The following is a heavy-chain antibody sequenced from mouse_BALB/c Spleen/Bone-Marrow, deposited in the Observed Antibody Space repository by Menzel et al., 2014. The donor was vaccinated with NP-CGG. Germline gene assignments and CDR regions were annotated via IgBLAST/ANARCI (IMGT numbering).Heavy chain of an antibody. D-gene: IGHD3-1*01. CDR1: GFSLTSFG. V-gene: IGHV2-9*02. CDR3: ARAGSGFFDF. CDR2: IWAGGST. Sequence: VKLVESGPGLVAPSQSLSITCTISGFSLTSFGVHWVRQPPGKGLEWLGVIWAGGSTNYNSALMSRLSISKDNSQSQVFLQMNSLQTGDSAIYYCARAGSGFFDFWGQGTTLIVSS. J-gene: IGHJ2*01.